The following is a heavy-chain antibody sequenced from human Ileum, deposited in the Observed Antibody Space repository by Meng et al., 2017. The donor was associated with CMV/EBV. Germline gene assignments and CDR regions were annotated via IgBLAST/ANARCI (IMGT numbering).Heavy chain of an antibody. CDR2: SNHSGST. CDR3: ARGRIGYCSSTSCYKFDY. Sequence: GYFCSYHWCWIRQPPRKGREWIGESNHSGSTNYNPSLKSRVTISVDTSKNQFSLKLSSVTAADTAVYYCARGRIGYCSSTSCYKFDYWGQGTLVTVSS. V-gene: IGHV4-34*01. J-gene: IGHJ4*02. D-gene: IGHD2-2*02. CDR1: GYFCSYH.